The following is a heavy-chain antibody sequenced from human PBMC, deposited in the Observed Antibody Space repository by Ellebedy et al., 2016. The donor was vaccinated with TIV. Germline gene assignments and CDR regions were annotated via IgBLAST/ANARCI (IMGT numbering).Heavy chain of an antibody. CDR2: INPNNGVT. CDR1: GYSFTGYY. D-gene: IGHD1-26*01. Sequence: AASVKVSCKASGYSFTGYYMHWVRQAPGQGLEWMGWINPNNGVTKYAQKFQGRVTMTRDTSISTAYMELSRLRSDDTAVYYCARYSGSFETNYFGPWGQGTLVTVSS. V-gene: IGHV1-2*02. CDR3: ARYSGSFETNYFGP. J-gene: IGHJ5*02.